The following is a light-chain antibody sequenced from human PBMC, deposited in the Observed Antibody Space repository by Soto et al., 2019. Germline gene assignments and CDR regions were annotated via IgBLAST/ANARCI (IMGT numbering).Light chain of an antibody. CDR3: QQSFSTPVT. V-gene: IGKV1-39*01. CDR1: QSVSRY. Sequence: DIQMTQSPSSLSASVGDGVTITCRASQSVSRYLNWYQQQPGKAPKLLIYGASSLQSGVPSRFGGSGSGTDFTLTITSLQPEDFGTYYCQQSFSTPVTFGPGTKVDLK. J-gene: IGKJ3*01. CDR2: GAS.